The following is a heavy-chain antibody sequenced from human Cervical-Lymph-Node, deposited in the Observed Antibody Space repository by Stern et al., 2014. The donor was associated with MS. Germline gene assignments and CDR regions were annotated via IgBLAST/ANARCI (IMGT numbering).Heavy chain of an antibody. J-gene: IGHJ3*02. CDR3: AGGPGTIFDAFHM. Sequence: VQLVESGAEVKKPGASVRVSCKASGYTFTTYYMNWVRQAPGQGLEWMGYINPNSGGTEYSQKFQGRVTMTSDPSVSTAYMELINLTFDDTATYCAGGPGTIFDAFHMWGQGTKVTVSS. CDR1: GYTFTTYY. CDR2: INPNSGGT. V-gene: IGHV1-2*02. D-gene: IGHD1-1*01.